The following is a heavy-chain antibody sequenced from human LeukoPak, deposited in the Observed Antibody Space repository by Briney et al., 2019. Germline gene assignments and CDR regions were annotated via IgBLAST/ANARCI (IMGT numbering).Heavy chain of an antibody. V-gene: IGHV3-23*01. D-gene: IGHD5-18*01. CDR2: ISGSGSIT. CDR3: ARDERGYSYGFY. J-gene: IGHJ4*02. CDR1: GFTFSSYA. Sequence: GGSLRLSCTASGFTFSSYAMSWVRQAPGKGLEWVSGISGSGSITYYADSVKGRFTISRDNSKNTLSLQMNNLRAEDTAVYYCARDERGYSYGFYWGQGTLVTVSS.